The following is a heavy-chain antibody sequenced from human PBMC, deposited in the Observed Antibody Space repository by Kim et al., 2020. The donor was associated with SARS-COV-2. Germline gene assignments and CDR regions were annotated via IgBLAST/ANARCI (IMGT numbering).Heavy chain of an antibody. V-gene: IGHV3-23*01. CDR2: TGGNGGST. CDR1: GFPFSIYA. D-gene: IGHD6-13*01. J-gene: IGHJ5*01. Sequence: GGSLRLSCAASGFPFSIYAMSWVRQAPGKGLEWVSSTGGNGGSTYYAHSVRGRFTISKDHSYNTLYLQMNSLRPEDTALYYCARGYSTSWYDSWGQGTLVTVSS. CDR3: ARGYSTSWYDS.